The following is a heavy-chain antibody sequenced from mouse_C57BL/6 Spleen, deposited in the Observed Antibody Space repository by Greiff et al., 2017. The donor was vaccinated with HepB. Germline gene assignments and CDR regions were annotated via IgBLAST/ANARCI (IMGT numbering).Heavy chain of an antibody. Sequence: EVKLMESGGGLVKPGGSLKLSCAASGFTFSSYAMSWVRRTPEKRLEWVATISDGGSYTYYPDNVKGRFTISRDNAKNNLYLQMSHLKSEDTAMYYCARDDYDGFAYWGQGTLVTVSA. CDR1: GFTFSSYA. CDR2: ISDGGSYT. V-gene: IGHV5-4*01. J-gene: IGHJ3*01. CDR3: ARDDYDGFAY. D-gene: IGHD2-4*01.